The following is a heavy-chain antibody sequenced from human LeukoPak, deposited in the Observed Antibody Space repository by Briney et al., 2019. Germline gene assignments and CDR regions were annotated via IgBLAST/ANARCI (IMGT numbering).Heavy chain of an antibody. CDR1: GFSFSSYG. Sequence: GGSLRLSCAGSGFSFSSYGMHWVRQAPGKGLEWVSVIYSGGSTYYADSVKGRFTISRDNSKNTLYLQMNSLRAEDTAVYYCARELAVAGTVGYWGQGTLVTVSS. CDR2: IYSGGST. CDR3: ARELAVAGTVGY. J-gene: IGHJ4*02. V-gene: IGHV3-NL1*01. D-gene: IGHD6-19*01.